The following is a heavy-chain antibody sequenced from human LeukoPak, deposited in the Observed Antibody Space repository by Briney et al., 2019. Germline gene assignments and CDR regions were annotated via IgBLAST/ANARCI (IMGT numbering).Heavy chain of an antibody. CDR2: ISAYNGNT. J-gene: IGHJ5*02. CDR1: GYTLTSYG. V-gene: IGHV1-18*01. CDR3: ARDYDILTGYYKGLYP. Sequence: ASVKVSCKASGYTLTSYGISWVRQAPGQGLEWMGWISAYNGNTNYAQKLQGRVTMTTDTSTSTAYMELRSLRSDDTAVYYCARDYDILTGYYKGLYPWGQGTLVTVSS. D-gene: IGHD3-9*01.